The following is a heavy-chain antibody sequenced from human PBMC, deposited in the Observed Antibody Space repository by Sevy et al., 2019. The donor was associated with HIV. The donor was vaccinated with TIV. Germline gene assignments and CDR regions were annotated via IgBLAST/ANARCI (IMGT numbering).Heavy chain of an antibody. CDR2: ISSSSTI. D-gene: IGHD6-19*01. V-gene: IGHV3-48*02. CDR3: ARAGAGVWAFDI. J-gene: IGHJ3*02. CDR1: GFTFSSYS. Sequence: GGSLRLSCAASGFTFSSYSMNWVRQAPGKGLEWVSYISSSSTIYYADSVKGRFTISRDNAKNSLYLQMNSLRDEDTAVYYCARAGAGVWAFDIWGQGTMVTVSS.